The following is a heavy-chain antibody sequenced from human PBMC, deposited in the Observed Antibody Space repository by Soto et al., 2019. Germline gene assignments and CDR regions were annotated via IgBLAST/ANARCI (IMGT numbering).Heavy chain of an antibody. CDR2: INTGNGNT. J-gene: IGHJ4*02. V-gene: IGHV1-3*04. CDR3: TRFRAAAGTPDS. D-gene: IGHD6-13*01. Sequence: ASVKVSCKASGYTFTIYAMHWVRQAPGQSLEWMGWINTGNGNTKYSQKFQGRVTITSDTSATTVYMELSNLQSEDTAVYYCTRFRAAAGTPDSWGQGTLVTVSS. CDR1: GYTFTIYA.